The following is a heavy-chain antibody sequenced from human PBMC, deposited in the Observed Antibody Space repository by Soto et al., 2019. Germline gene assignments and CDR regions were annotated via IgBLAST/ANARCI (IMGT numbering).Heavy chain of an antibody. CDR1: GGSISSYY. CDR2: IYYSGST. Sequence: SETLSLTCTVSGGSISSYYWSWIRQPPGKGLEWIGYIYYSGSTNYNPSLKSRVTISVDTSKNQFSLKLSSVTAADTAVYYRARDPAPWGQGALVTVS. J-gene: IGHJ5*02. CDR3: ARDPAP. V-gene: IGHV4-59*12.